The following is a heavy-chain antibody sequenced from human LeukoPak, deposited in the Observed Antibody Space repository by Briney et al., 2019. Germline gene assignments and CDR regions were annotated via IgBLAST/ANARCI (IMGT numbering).Heavy chain of an antibody. CDR3: AKAHLLDWLLPFDY. Sequence: PGRSLRLSCAASEFTFSSYAMHWVRQAPGKGLEWVALVSNDGGDKYYADSVKGRFTISRDNSKNTLYLQMNSLRGEDTGVYYCAKAHLLDWLLPFDYWGQGTLVTVS. J-gene: IGHJ4*02. CDR1: EFTFSSYA. D-gene: IGHD3/OR15-3a*01. CDR2: VSNDGGDK. V-gene: IGHV3-30*18.